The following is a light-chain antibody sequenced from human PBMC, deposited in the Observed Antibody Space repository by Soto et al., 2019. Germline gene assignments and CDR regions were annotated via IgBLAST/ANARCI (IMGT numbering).Light chain of an antibody. V-gene: IGKV1-5*03. CDR3: QQYSRYPLT. Sequence: DIQMTQSPSTLSAFVGDRVTITCRASQSISSFLAWYQQKPGKAPKLLIYKASNLETGVSSKFSGSGSGTEITLTISTLQPDDFAKYYCQQYSRYPLTFGQGTKVEIK. CDR1: QSISSF. CDR2: KAS. J-gene: IGKJ1*01.